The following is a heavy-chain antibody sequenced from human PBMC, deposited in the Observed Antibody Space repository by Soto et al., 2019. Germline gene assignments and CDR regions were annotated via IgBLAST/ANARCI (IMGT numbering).Heavy chain of an antibody. V-gene: IGHV4-31*03. CDR2: INYSGTT. CDR1: GGSFSSDSFI. Sequence: SETLSLTCSVSGGSFSSDSFIWSGVRQFPGKGLEWIGYINYSGTTYYNPSLRSRITMSVDTSKNQFSLNLSSVTAADPAVYYCARDHKWDGMDVWGQGTTVTVSS. J-gene: IGHJ6*02. CDR3: ARDHKWDGMDV. D-gene: IGHD1-26*01.